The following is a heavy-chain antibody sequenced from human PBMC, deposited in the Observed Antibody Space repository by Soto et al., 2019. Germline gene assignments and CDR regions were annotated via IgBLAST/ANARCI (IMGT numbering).Heavy chain of an antibody. J-gene: IGHJ4*02. CDR2: INHSGST. V-gene: IGHV4-34*01. D-gene: IGHD3-22*01. CDR3: ARGLIVVITTHSFDY. CDR1: GGSFSGYY. Sequence: SETLSLTCAVYGGSFSGYYWSWIRQPPGKGLEWIGEINHSGSTNYNPSLKSRVTISVDTSKNQFSLKLSSVTAADTAVYYCARGLIVVITTHSFDYWGKGTLGTVSS.